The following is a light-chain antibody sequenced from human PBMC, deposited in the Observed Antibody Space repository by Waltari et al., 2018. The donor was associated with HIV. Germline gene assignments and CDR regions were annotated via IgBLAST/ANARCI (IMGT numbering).Light chain of an antibody. CDR3: SSYTSSSTLV. V-gene: IGLV2-14*01. Sequence: QSALTQPASVSGSPGQSITISCTGTSGDVGGYNYVSWSQQHPGKAPKLMIYEVSNRPSWVSNRFSGSKSVNTASLTISGLQAEDEADYYCSSYTSSSTLVFGGGTKLTVL. CDR2: EVS. CDR1: SGDVGGYNY. J-gene: IGLJ3*02.